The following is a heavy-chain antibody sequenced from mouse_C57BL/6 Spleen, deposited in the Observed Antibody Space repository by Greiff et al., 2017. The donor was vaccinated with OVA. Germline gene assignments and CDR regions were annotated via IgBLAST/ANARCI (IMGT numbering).Heavy chain of an antibody. J-gene: IGHJ2*01. V-gene: IGHV1-19*01. CDR2: INPYNGGT. CDR1: GYTFTDYY. CDR3: ARSPRYGSSYDYFDY. D-gene: IGHD1-1*01. Sequence: VQLQQSGPVLVKPGASVKMSCKASGYTFTDYYMNWVKQSHGKSLEWIGVINPYNGGTSYNQKFKGKATLTVDKSSSTAYMELNSLTSEDSAVYYCARSPRYGSSYDYFDYWGQGTTLTVSS.